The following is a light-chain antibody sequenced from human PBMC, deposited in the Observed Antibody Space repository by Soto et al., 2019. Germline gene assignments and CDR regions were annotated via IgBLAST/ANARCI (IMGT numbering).Light chain of an antibody. Sequence: EIMLTQSPVTLSLSPGERATLSCRASQSVTGSYLAWYQHKPGRTPRLLIYGAFNRATGIPDRFSGSGSGTEFTLTVNRLEPEDFAVYYCQQYNSWPLTFGGGTKVEIK. CDR1: QSVTGSY. V-gene: IGKV3-20*01. J-gene: IGKJ4*01. CDR2: GAF. CDR3: QQYNSWPLT.